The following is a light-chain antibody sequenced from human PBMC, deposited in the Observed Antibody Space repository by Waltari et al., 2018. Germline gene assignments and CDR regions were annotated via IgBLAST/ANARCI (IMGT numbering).Light chain of an antibody. V-gene: IGLV4-69*01. CDR2: VNSDGSH. J-gene: IGLJ3*02. CDR1: SGHRSNV. Sequence: QLVLTQSPSASASLGASVKLTCTLSSGHRSNVIAWHQQQPEKGPRYLMKVNSDGSHSKGDEIPDRFSGYSSGAERYLAISSLQSEDEADYYCQTGGHGTWVFGGGTKLTVL. CDR3: QTGGHGTWV.